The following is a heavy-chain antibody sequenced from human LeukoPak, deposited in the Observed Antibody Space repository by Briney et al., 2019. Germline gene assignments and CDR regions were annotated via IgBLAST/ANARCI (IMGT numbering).Heavy chain of an antibody. CDR1: GFTFTNSA. CDR2: TVVGSGGT. Sequence: SVTVSCNASGFTFTNSAVQLARHARGQRLERIGWTVVGSGGTNSAQKFQERVTITRDMSTSTAYMELSRLRSEDTAVYYCAAAVQYYYDSSGYYNFDYWGQGTLVTVSS. J-gene: IGHJ4*02. CDR3: AAAVQYYYDSSGYYNFDY. V-gene: IGHV1-58*01. D-gene: IGHD3-22*01.